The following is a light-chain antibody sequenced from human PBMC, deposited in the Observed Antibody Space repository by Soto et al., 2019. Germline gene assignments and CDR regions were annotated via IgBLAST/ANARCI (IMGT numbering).Light chain of an antibody. Sequence: QSVLTQPPSASETPGQRVTISCSGSSSNIGSNYVYWYQQLPGTAPKLLIYRNNQRPSGVPDRFSGSKSGTSASLAISGLRSEDEADYYCAAWDDSLSALFGGGTQLTVL. CDR1: SSNIGSNY. V-gene: IGLV1-47*01. CDR2: RNN. CDR3: AAWDDSLSAL. J-gene: IGLJ2*01.